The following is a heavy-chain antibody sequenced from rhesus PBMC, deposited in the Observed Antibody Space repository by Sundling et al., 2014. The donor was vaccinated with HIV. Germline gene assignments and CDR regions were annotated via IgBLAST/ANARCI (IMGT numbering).Heavy chain of an antibody. D-gene: IGHD4-23*01. CDR2: ISSGGGIT. CDR1: GFTFSFYG. J-gene: IGHJ4*01. V-gene: IGHV3S42*01. CDR3: TNLHTITASLS. Sequence: EVQLVESGGGLVQPGGSLRLSCAASGFTFSFYGMFWVRQAPGKGLEWISGISSGGGITNYADSLKGRFTIFRDNSKNTLSLHMNSLRIEDTAVYYCTNLHTITASLSWGQGVLVTVSS.